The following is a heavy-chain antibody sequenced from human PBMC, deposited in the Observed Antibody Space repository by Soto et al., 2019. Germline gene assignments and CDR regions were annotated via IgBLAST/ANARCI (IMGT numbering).Heavy chain of an antibody. CDR1: GGTFSSYA. J-gene: IGHJ6*02. D-gene: IGHD3-22*01. V-gene: IGHV1-69*01. CDR3: ARPYYDRYVGYYYYGMDV. CDR2: IIPIFGTA. Sequence: QVQLVQSGAEVKKPGSSVKESCKASGGTFSSYAISWVRQAPGQGLEWMGGIIPIFGTANYAQKFQGRVTITADESTSTAYMELSSLRSEDTAVYYCARPYYDRYVGYYYYGMDVRGQGTTVTVSS.